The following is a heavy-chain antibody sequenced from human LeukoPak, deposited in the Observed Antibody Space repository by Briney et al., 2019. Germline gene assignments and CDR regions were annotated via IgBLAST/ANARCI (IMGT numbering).Heavy chain of an antibody. CDR3: AKDMGPDSSGYYYRFDY. Sequence: PGRSLRLSCAASGFTFDDYAMHWVRQAPGKGLEWVSGISWNSGSIGYADSVKGRFTISRDNAKNSLYLQMNSLRAEDTALYYCAKDMGPDSSGYYYRFDYWGQGTLVTVSS. CDR1: GFTFDDYA. J-gene: IGHJ4*02. D-gene: IGHD3-22*01. CDR2: ISWNSGSI. V-gene: IGHV3-9*01.